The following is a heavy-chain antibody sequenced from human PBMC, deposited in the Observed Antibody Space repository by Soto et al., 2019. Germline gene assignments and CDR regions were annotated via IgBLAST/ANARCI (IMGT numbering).Heavy chain of an antibody. CDR2: IDGGDNK. CDR1: GFSLSTTGMC. CDR3: ARIFRRWSLRLNYYFGMDV. Sequence: SGPTLVNPTQTLTLTCSFSGFSLSTTGMCVSWIRQPPGKAPEWLALIDGGDNKYYSASLKTRLTISKDTSKNQVVLIMTNMDPVDTGSYYCARIFRRWSLRLNYYFGMDVWGRGTTVTVSS. J-gene: IGHJ6*02. D-gene: IGHD2-8*01. V-gene: IGHV2-70*01.